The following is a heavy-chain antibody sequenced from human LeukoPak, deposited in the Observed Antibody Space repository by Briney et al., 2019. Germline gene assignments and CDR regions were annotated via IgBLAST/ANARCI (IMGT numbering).Heavy chain of an antibody. Sequence: PGRSLRLSCAASGFTFSSYAMHWVRQAPGKGLEWVAVISYDGSNKYYADSVKGRFTISRDNSKNTLYLQMNSLGAEDTAVYYCASPGNYDFWSGYYLPHWGQGTLVTVSS. D-gene: IGHD3-3*01. CDR3: ASPGNYDFWSGYYLPH. CDR2: ISYDGSNK. CDR1: GFTFSSYA. J-gene: IGHJ1*01. V-gene: IGHV3-30*04.